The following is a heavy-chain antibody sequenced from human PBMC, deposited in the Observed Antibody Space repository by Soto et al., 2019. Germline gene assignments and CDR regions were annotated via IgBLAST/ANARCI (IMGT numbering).Heavy chain of an antibody. CDR2: ISGNGGTT. Sequence: EVHLLESGGGLVQPGGSLRLSCAASGFTFNNYAMSWVRQAPGKGLEWVAIISGNGGTTDYAASVKGRFAISRDNSRNTLYLQMNSLRAEDTAVYYCAKDSTRSWYLAPYFEHWGQGTLVPVSS. J-gene: IGHJ4*02. V-gene: IGHV3-23*01. D-gene: IGHD6-13*01. CDR1: GFTFNNYA. CDR3: AKDSTRSWYLAPYFEH.